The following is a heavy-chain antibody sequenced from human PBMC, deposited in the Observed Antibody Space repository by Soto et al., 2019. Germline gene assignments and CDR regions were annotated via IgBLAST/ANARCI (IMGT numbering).Heavy chain of an antibody. CDR2: IHYSGSI. CDR3: AREDDGGDRDYYGLDV. Sequence: QVQLQQSGPGLVKPSQTLSLTCTVSGGSISYEYYHWTWIRQSPGKGLEWIGYIHYSGSIIYNPSFKSRVTISVDTSKNQFSLQLSSVTAADPAVYFCAREDDGGDRDYYGLDVWGQGTTVNVSS. CDR1: GGSISYEYYH. V-gene: IGHV4-30-4*08. J-gene: IGHJ6*02. D-gene: IGHD2-21*02.